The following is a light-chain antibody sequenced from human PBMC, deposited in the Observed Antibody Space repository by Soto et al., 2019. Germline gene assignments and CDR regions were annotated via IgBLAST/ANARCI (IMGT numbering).Light chain of an antibody. V-gene: IGKV3-11*01. CDR3: QQRSNWPSIT. CDR1: QSVSNNY. Sequence: EIVLTQSPGTLSLSPGERATLSCRASQSVSNNYLAWYQQKPGQAPRLLIYDASNRATGIPARFSDSGSGTDFTLTINSLEPEDFAVYYCQQRSNWPSITFGQGTRLEIK. J-gene: IGKJ5*01. CDR2: DAS.